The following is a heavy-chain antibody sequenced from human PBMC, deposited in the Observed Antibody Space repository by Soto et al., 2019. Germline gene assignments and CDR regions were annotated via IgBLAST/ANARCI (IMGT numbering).Heavy chain of an antibody. CDR1: VFTFSSYG. CDR2: ISYDGSEK. V-gene: IGHV3-30*18. CDR3: AKGAVTSSLYYFDY. Sequence: ESGGGVVQPGRSLRLSCAASVFTFSSYGMHWVRQAPGKGLEWVAIISYDGSEKYYAGSVKGRFTISRDNSKNTLYLQMNSLRAEDTAVYYCAKGAVTSSLYYFDYWGQGTLVTVSS. D-gene: IGHD4-17*01. J-gene: IGHJ4*02.